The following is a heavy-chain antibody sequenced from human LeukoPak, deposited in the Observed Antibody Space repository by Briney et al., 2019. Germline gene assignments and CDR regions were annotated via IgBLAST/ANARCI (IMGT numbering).Heavy chain of an antibody. CDR3: AGPMGPAAIFGFDY. V-gene: IGHV3-30*02. CDR2: ILYDGSNK. CDR1: EFTFSKFG. D-gene: IGHD2-2*01. J-gene: IGHJ4*02. Sequence: GGSLRLSCAASEFTFSKFGMHWVRQAPGQGLEWVAFILYDGSNKYYADSVKGRFTISRDNAKKSLYLQMNSLRAEDTAVYYCAGPMGPAAIFGFDYWGQGTLVTVSS.